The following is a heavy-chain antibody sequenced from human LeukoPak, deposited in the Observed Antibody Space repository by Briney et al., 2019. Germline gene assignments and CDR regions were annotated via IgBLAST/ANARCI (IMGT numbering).Heavy chain of an antibody. CDR1: GGSISSYY. J-gene: IGHJ6*02. D-gene: IGHD2-21*02. Sequence: SETLSLTCTVSGGSISSYYWSWIRQPPGKGLEWIGYIYYSGSSNYNPSLKSRVTISVDMSKNQFSLNLSSVTAADTAVYYCARDPVTAGYYYGMDVWGQGTTVTVSS. CDR3: ARDPVTAGYYYGMDV. V-gene: IGHV4-59*01. CDR2: IYYSGSS.